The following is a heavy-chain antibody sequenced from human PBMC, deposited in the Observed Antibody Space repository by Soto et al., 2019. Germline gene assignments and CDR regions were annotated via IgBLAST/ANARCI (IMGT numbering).Heavy chain of an antibody. D-gene: IGHD3-10*01. J-gene: IGHJ4*02. CDR3: ASSYGSGYRAFDY. V-gene: IGHV1-69*02. CDR2: VNPIVSMS. Sequence: QVQLVQSGAEVKRPGSSVKVSCKASGDTFNFYSINWVRQAPGLGLEWMGRVNPIVSMSNYAQKFQGRVTMTAATSTRTSYLTLSSLISEDTAIYYCASSYGSGYRAFDYWGQGALVTVSS. CDR1: GDTFNFYS.